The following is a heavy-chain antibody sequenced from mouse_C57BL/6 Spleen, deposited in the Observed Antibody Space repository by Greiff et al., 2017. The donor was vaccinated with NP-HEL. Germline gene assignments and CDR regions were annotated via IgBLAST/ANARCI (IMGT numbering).Heavy chain of an antibody. J-gene: IGHJ2*01. CDR3: ARGHYYGSSYYFDY. CDR2: IDPSDSYT. D-gene: IGHD1-1*01. CDR1: GYTFTSYW. Sequence: VQLQQSGAELVKPGASVKLSCKASGYTFTSYWMQWVKQRPGQGLEWIGEIDPSDSYTNYNQKFKGKATLTVDTSSSTAYMQLSSLTSEDSAVYYCARGHYYGSSYYFDYWGQGTTLTVSS. V-gene: IGHV1-50*01.